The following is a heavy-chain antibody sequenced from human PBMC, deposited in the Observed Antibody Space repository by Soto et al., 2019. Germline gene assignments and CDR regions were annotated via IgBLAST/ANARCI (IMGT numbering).Heavy chain of an antibody. D-gene: IGHD3-3*01. CDR1: GFTFSSYS. CDR2: ISSSSSTI. Sequence: GGSLRLSCAASGFTFSSYSMNWVRQAPGKGLEWVSYISSSSSTIYYADSVKGRFTISRDNAKNSLYLQMNSLRAEDTAVYYCARDLLIVDFWSGNDAFDIWGQGTMVTVSS. V-gene: IGHV3-48*01. CDR3: ARDLLIVDFWSGNDAFDI. J-gene: IGHJ3*02.